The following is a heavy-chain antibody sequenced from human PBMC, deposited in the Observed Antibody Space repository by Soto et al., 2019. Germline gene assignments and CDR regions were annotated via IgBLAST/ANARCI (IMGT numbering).Heavy chain of an antibody. V-gene: IGHV3-11*01. Sequence: QVQLVESGGDLVKPGGSLRLSCAASGYTFSDYYMSWIRQAPGKGLEWISYIDTSGTKIYYADSVKGRFTITRENAKNSLNLEMNSQSDEDTAVYYCASHYDMWSGYLSPVDYWGQGTLVNVSS. CDR3: ASHYDMWSGYLSPVDY. CDR2: IDTSGTKI. J-gene: IGHJ4*02. D-gene: IGHD3-3*01. CDR1: GYTFSDYY.